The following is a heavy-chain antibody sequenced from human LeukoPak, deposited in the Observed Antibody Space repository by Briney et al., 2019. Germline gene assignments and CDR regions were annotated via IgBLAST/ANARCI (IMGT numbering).Heavy chain of an antibody. J-gene: IGHJ6*02. Sequence: PGGSLRLSCVASGFIFSNYWMYWVRQAPGKGLVWVSRINGDGSYGVSVNGRFTISRDNAKSTLYLQMHNLRVEDTAVYYCASYNRNYDMDVWGQGTTVIVSS. D-gene: IGHD1-14*01. V-gene: IGHV3-74*01. CDR1: GFIFSNYW. CDR3: ASYNRNYDMDV. CDR2: INGDGS.